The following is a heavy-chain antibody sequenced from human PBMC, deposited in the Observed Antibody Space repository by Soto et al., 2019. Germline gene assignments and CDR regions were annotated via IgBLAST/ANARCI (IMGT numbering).Heavy chain of an antibody. CDR1: GYTFTSYA. CDR3: ARTSGYSLYDY. V-gene: IGHV1-3*01. J-gene: IGHJ4*02. D-gene: IGHD3-3*01. Sequence: QVQLVQSGAEVKKPGASVKVSCKASGYTFTSYAMHWVRQAPGQRLEWMGWINAGNGNTKYSQKFQGRVTITRDTSASTAYIERSSLRSEDTAEYYCARTSGYSLYDYWGRGTLVTVSS. CDR2: INAGNGNT.